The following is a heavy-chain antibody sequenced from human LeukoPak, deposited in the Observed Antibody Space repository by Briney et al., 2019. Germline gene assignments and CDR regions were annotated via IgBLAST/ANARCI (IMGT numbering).Heavy chain of an antibody. J-gene: IGHJ4*02. D-gene: IGHD6-19*01. CDR1: GFTFSSYA. CDR2: ISGSGGST. V-gene: IGHV3-23*01. CDR3: AKGGAVAGMWAYYFDY. Sequence: GGSPRLSCAASGFTFSSYAMSWVRQAPGKGLEWVSAISGSGGSTYYADSVKGRFTISRDNSRNTLYLQMNSLRAEDTAVYYCAKGGAVAGMWAYYFDYWGQGTLVTVSS.